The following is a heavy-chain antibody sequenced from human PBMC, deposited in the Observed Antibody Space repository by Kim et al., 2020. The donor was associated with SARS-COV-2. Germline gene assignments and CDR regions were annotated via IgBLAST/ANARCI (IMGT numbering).Heavy chain of an antibody. V-gene: IGHV3-73*01. J-gene: IGHJ3*02. D-gene: IGHD1-26*01. Sequence: GGSLRLSCAASGLTLSGSAMHWVRQASGTGLEWVGRIRSKSNSYETAYAASVEGRFTISRDDSKNTAYLQMNSLKTEDTAVYYCARGPTYSESYWDAFDIWGQGTMVTVSS. CDR3: ARGPTYSESYWDAFDI. CDR1: GLTLSGSA. CDR2: IRSKSNSYET.